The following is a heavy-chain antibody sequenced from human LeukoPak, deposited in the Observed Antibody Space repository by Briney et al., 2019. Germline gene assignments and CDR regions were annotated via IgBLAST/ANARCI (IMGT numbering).Heavy chain of an antibody. CDR3: VSDGDGDYPVDS. CDR2: IDSYGSGT. D-gene: IGHD4-17*01. CDR1: GFRFSSYW. Sequence: GGSLRLSCAASGFRFSSYWMHWVRQAPGKGLVWVSRIDSYGSGTTYADSVKGRFTISRDNAKNTLYLQMNSLSAEDTAIYYCVSDGDGDYPVDSWGQGTLVTVSS. J-gene: IGHJ4*02. V-gene: IGHV3-74*01.